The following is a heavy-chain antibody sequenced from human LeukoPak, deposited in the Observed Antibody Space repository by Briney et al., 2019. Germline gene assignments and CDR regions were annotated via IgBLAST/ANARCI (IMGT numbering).Heavy chain of an antibody. Sequence: ASVKVSCKASVYTFTSYYMHWVRQAPGQGLEWMGIINPSGGSTSCAQKFQGRVTMTRDTSTSTVYMELSSLRSEDTAVYYCARGCIAARPAIEDWFDPWGQGTLVTVSS. D-gene: IGHD6-6*01. J-gene: IGHJ5*02. CDR2: INPSGGST. CDR3: ARGCIAARPAIEDWFDP. V-gene: IGHV1-46*01. CDR1: VYTFTSYY.